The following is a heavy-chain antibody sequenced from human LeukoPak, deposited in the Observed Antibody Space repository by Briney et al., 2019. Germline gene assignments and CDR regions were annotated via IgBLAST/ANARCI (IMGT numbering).Heavy chain of an antibody. D-gene: IGHD6-25*01. CDR1: GFTFSSYS. CDR3: ARDPGYSSEGGP. V-gene: IGHV3-21*01. CDR2: ISSTSSYI. Sequence: GGSLRLSCAASGFTFSSYSMNWVRRAPGKGLEWVSYISSTSSYIYYADSVKGRFTISRDNAKNSLYLQMNSLRVEDTAVYYCARDPGYSSEGGPWGQGTLVTVSS. J-gene: IGHJ5*02.